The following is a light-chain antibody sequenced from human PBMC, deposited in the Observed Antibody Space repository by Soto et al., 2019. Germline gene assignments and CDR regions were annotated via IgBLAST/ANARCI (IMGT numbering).Light chain of an antibody. CDR1: SSDIGAGHD. J-gene: IGLJ1*01. CDR3: SSYAGSNYPYV. Sequence: QLVLTQPPSVSEAPGQRVTISCTGTSSDIGAGHDVHWYQQLPGAAPKLLIYSNAIRPSGVPDRFSGSKSGTSASLAITGLQAEDEADYYCSSYAGSNYPYVFGTGTKLTVL. CDR2: SNA. V-gene: IGLV1-40*01.